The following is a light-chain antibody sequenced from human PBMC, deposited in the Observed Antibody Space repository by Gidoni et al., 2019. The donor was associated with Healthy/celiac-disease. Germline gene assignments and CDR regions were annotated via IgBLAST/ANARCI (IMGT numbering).Light chain of an antibody. Sequence: SYELTQPPSVSVSPGQTASITCSGDKLGDKYACWYQQKPGQSPVLVIYQDSKRLSGIPERSSGSNSGNTATLTISGTQAMDEADYYCQAWDSSTVVFGGGTKLTVL. J-gene: IGLJ2*01. CDR1: KLGDKY. V-gene: IGLV3-1*01. CDR2: QDS. CDR3: QAWDSSTVV.